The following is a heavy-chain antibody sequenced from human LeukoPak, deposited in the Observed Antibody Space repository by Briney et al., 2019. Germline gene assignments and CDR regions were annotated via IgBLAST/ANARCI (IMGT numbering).Heavy chain of an antibody. CDR2: IIPIFGTA. V-gene: IGHV1-69*05. CDR3: ASHRYSGSYYDVCLECAFDI. Sequence: ASVKVSCKASGGTFSSHAISWVRQAPGQGLEWMGGIIPIFGTANYAQKFQGRVTITTDESTGTAYMELSSLRSEDTAVYYCASHRYSGSYYDVCLECAFDIWGQGTMVTVSS. CDR1: GGTFSSHA. D-gene: IGHD1-26*01. J-gene: IGHJ3*02.